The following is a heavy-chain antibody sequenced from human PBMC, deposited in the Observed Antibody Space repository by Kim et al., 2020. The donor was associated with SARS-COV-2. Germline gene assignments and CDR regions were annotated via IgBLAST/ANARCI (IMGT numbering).Heavy chain of an antibody. D-gene: IGHD2-8*02. CDR1: GFSFSTSA. V-gene: IGHV3-33*01. Sequence: GGSLRLSCAASGFSFSTSAMHWVRQAPGKGLEWMAIIWYDGTNRYYADSVKGRFTISRDNQRNTLYLEMSSLRTEDTARYYCARDKPAGSPREFRTQWFMSYFFEYWGQGTPVIVSS. CDR2: IWYDGTNR. CDR3: ARDKPAGSPREFRTQWFMSYFFEY. J-gene: IGHJ4*02.